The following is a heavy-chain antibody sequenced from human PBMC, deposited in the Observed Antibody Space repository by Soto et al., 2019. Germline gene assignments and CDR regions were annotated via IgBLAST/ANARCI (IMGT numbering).Heavy chain of an antibody. Sequence: SETLSRTCPVSGGCLSSYYCSWIRQPAGKGLEWIGRIYTSGSTNYNPSLKSRVTMSVDTSNNQFSLKLSSVPAAETAVYCSARNYPYGSWSCYDHWGQGTLVTVSS. CDR2: IYTSGST. D-gene: IGHD3-10*01. CDR3: ARNYPYGSWSCYDH. V-gene: IGHV4-4*07. J-gene: IGHJ4*02. CDR1: GGCLSSYY.